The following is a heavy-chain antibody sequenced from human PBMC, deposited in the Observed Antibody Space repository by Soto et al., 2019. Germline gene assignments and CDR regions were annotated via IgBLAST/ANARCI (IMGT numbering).Heavy chain of an antibody. J-gene: IGHJ4*02. V-gene: IGHV3-33*01. CDR2: IFSDGSSK. Sequence: QLHLVESGGGVVQPGRSLGLSCAASGVAFTRSGMHWVRQAPGKGLEWVAFIFSDGSSKYYADSVKGRFTISRDNSKNTLYLQMNNLRAEDTAIYYCARDKGGTGLDNWGQGTLVTVSS. CDR3: ARDKGGTGLDN. CDR1: GVAFTRSG. D-gene: IGHD2-15*01.